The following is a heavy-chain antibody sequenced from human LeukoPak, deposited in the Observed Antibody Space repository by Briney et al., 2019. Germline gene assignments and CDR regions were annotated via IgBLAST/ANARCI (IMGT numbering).Heavy chain of an antibody. CDR3: TTTLSVIARGY. CDR1: GFTFSNAW. CDR2: IFSKTEGETT. V-gene: IGHV3-15*01. D-gene: IGHD2-21*01. J-gene: IGHJ4*02. Sequence: GGSLRLSCAGSGFTFSNAWMTWVRQAPGRGLEWVGRIFSKTEGETTDYAAPVKGRFTISRDDSKNTVYLLMNSLKTEDTAVYYCTTTLSVIARGYRGQGTLVTVSS.